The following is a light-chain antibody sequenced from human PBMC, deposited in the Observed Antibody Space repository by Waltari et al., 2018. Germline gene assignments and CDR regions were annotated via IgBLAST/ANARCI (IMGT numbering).Light chain of an antibody. J-gene: IGKJ5*01. V-gene: IGKV3-11*01. CDR1: QSVGRF. CDR2: DAS. Sequence: EIVFAQSPATLSFSPGERATLSCMASQSVGRFLAWYQRKPGQAPRLLIYDASDRTTGTPARFSGIGSGTDFTLTISSLEPEVFAVYYCQHRGNWPLLAFGQGTRLEIK. CDR3: QHRGNWPLLA.